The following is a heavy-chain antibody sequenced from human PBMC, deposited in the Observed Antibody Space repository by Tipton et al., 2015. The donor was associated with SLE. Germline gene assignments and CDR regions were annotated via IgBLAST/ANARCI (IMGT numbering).Heavy chain of an antibody. CDR3: ARGSCSGGVCYIDY. CDR1: ADSIRRSY. D-gene: IGHD2-8*02. CDR2: IYYTGDT. V-gene: IGHV4-59*01. Sequence: TLSLTCSVSADSIRRSYWSWIRQPPGKGLEWIGYIYYTGDTNYNPSLKSRVTISLDTSKNQFSLKLSSVTAADTAVYYCARGSCSGGVCYIDYWGQGTLVTVSS. J-gene: IGHJ4*02.